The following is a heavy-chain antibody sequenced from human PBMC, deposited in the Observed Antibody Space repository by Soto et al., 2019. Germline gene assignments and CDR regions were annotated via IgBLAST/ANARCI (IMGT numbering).Heavy chain of an antibody. CDR3: ATATYQPLLDS. J-gene: IGHJ5*01. Sequence: PEVSLRLPCSASGFSFGTYAMNWVRQAPGKGLEWVSFISFSSSYIYYAGSVRGRFTVSRDNAKNSLYLQLNNLRAEDTAVYYCATATYQPLLDSWGQGTLVNVSS. CDR1: GFSFGTYA. CDR2: ISFSSSYI. V-gene: IGHV3-21*01. D-gene: IGHD2-2*01.